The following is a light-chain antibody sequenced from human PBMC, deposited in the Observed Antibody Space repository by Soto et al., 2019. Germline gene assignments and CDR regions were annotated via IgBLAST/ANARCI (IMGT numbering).Light chain of an antibody. CDR2: GAS. CDR3: QQYGTSPTIT. J-gene: IGKJ5*01. V-gene: IGKV3-15*01. CDR1: QSVSSN. Sequence: EIVMTQSPATLSVSPGERATLSCRASQSVSSNLVWYQQKPGQAPRLLIYGASTRATGIPARFSGSGSGTEFTLTISRLEPEDFAVYYCQQYGTSPTITFGQGTRLEIK.